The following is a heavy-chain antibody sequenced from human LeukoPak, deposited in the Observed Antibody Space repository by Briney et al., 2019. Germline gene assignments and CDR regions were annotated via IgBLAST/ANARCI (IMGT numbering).Heavy chain of an antibody. D-gene: IGHD6-6*01. CDR2: ISGNSDKT. V-gene: IGHV3-23*01. J-gene: IGHJ4*02. CDR1: GFTFSTTG. CDR3: AKTASSSGE. Sequence: GGSLRLSCAASGFTFSTTGMSWVRQAPGKGLEWVSGISGNSDKTYYTDSVKGRFSVFRDNSRNTLCLQMNNVRVEDTALYYCAKTASSSGEWGQGTLVTVSS.